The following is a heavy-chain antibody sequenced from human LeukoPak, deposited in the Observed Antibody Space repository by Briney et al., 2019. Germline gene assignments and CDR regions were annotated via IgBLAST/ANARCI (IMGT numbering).Heavy chain of an antibody. CDR1: GGSFSGYY. Sequence: SETLSLTCAVYGGSFSGYYWSWIRQPPGKGLEWFGEINHSGSTNYNPSLKSRVTISVDTSKNQFPLKLSSVTAADTAVYYCARAPWRWPFDYWGQGTLVTVSS. CDR2: INHSGST. CDR3: ARAPWRWPFDY. V-gene: IGHV4-34*01. J-gene: IGHJ4*02. D-gene: IGHD2-15*01.